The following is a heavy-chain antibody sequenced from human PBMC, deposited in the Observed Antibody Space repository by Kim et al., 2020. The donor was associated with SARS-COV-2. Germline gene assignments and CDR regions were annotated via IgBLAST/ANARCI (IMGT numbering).Heavy chain of an antibody. CDR2: IYYSGST. CDR3: TGVAVAGNWFDP. Sequence: SETLSLTCTVSGGSISSSSYYWGWIRQPPGKGLEWIGSIYYSGSTYYNPSLKSRVTISVDTSKNQFSLKLSSVTAADTAVYYCTGVAVAGNWFDPWGQGTLVTVSS. CDR1: GGSISSSSYY. V-gene: IGHV4-39*01. J-gene: IGHJ5*02. D-gene: IGHD6-19*01.